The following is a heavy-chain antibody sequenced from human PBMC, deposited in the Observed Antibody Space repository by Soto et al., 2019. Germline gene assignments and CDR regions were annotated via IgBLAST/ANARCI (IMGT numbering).Heavy chain of an antibody. Sequence: PGESLKISCKVSGYSFTSYWISWVRQMPGKGLEWMGRIDPSDSYTNYSPSFQGHVTISADKSISTAYLQWSSLKASDTAMYYCARYCSGGSCYYYYGMDVWGQGTTVTV. D-gene: IGHD2-15*01. CDR1: GYSFTSYW. CDR2: IDPSDSYT. V-gene: IGHV5-10-1*01. CDR3: ARYCSGGSCYYYYGMDV. J-gene: IGHJ6*02.